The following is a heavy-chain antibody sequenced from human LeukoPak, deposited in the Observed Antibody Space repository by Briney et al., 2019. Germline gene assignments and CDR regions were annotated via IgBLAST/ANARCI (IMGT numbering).Heavy chain of an antibody. J-gene: IGHJ2*01. CDR1: GYTFTGNH. D-gene: IGHD2-15*01. Sequence: ASVKVSCKASGYTFTGNHVHWVRQAPGQGLEWMGWIDPNSGGTKYAQKFQDRVIMTSDTSISTAYMELSGLRSDDTAVYFCAKEADIVSFDLWGRGTLVTVSS. V-gene: IGHV1-2*02. CDR3: AKEADIVSFDL. CDR2: IDPNSGGT.